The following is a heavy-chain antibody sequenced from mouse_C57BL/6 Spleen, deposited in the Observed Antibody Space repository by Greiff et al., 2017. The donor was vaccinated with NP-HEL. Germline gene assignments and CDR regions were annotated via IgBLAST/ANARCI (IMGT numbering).Heavy chain of an antibody. Sequence: QVQLKESGAELVRPGASVKLSCKASGYTFTDYYINWVKQRPGQGLEWIARIYPGSGNTYYNEKFKGKATLTAEKSSSTAYMQLSSLTSEDSAVYFCAREARGYYYGSLDYWGQGTSVTVSS. D-gene: IGHD1-1*01. CDR1: GYTFTDYY. J-gene: IGHJ4*01. CDR3: AREARGYYYGSLDY. CDR2: IYPGSGNT. V-gene: IGHV1-76*01.